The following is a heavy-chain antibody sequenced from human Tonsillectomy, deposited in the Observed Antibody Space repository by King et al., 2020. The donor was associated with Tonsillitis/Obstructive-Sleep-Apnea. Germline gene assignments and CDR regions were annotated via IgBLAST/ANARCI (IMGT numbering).Heavy chain of an antibody. CDR2: IRSKAYGGTT. CDR3: TRVAYYYDSSGYEGWFDP. J-gene: IGHJ5*02. Sequence: VQLVESGGGLVQPGRSLRLSCTASGFTFGDYAMSWVRQAPGKGLEWVGFIRSKAYGGTTEYAASVKGRFTISRDDSKSIAYLQMNSLKTEDTAVYYWTRVAYYYDSSGYEGWFDPWGQGTLVTVSS. V-gene: IGHV3-49*04. D-gene: IGHD3-22*01. CDR1: GFTFGDYA.